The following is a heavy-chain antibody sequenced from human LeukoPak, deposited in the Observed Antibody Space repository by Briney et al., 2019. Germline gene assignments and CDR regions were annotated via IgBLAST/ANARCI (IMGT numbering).Heavy chain of an antibody. CDR1: GFTFTSHW. CDR2: INFDGSTT. Sequence: PGGSLRLSCAASGFTFTSHWMHWVRLVPGKGLVWLARINFDGSTTGYADSVKGRFTISRDNAKNTLYLQMNSLRAEDTAIYYCAKDGHCPGALCPTQIAVAGYNDNWGQGTLVTVSS. D-gene: IGHD6-19*01. J-gene: IGHJ4*02. V-gene: IGHV3-74*01. CDR3: AKDGHCPGALCPTQIAVAGYNDN.